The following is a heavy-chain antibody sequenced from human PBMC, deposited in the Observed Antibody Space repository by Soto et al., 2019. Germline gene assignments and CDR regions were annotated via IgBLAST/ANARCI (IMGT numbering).Heavy chain of an antibody. J-gene: IGHJ4*02. Sequence: EVQLLESGGGLVQPGGSLRLSCAASGFIFSTYGMSWVRQAPGKGLDGVSGIRGSGGKTYYADSVKGRFTISRDNSRSTLYLQMDRLRAEDTAVYYCAKDRRCTGETCSLSNDYWGQGTLVTVSS. V-gene: IGHV3-23*01. CDR1: GFIFSTYG. CDR3: AKDRRCTGETCSLSNDY. CDR2: IRGSGGKT. D-gene: IGHD2-8*02.